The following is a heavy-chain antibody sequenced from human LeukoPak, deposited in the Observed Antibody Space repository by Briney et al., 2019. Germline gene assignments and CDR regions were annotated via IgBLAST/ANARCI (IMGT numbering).Heavy chain of an antibody. D-gene: IGHD6-6*01. CDR3: ARRGGSSSRRSPIDY. CDR2: IGTAGDT. CDR1: GFTLSSYD. J-gene: IGHJ4*02. Sequence: PGGSLRLSCAASGFTLSSYDMHWVRQATGKGLEWVSAIGTAGDTYYPGSVKGRFTISRDNAKNSLFLQMNGLRAEDTAVYYCARRGGSSSRRSPIDYWGQGTLVTVSS. V-gene: IGHV3-13*01.